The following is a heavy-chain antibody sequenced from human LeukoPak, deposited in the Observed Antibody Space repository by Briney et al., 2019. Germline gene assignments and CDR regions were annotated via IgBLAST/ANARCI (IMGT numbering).Heavy chain of an antibody. CDR2: ISYDGSNK. V-gene: IGHV3-30*18. CDR1: GFTFSSYG. Sequence: GGSLRLSCAASGFTFSSYGMHWVRQAPGKGLEWVAVISYDGSNKYYADSVKGRFTISRDNSKNTLYLQMNSLRAEDTAVYYCAKEFEDFWSGFHFDYWGQGTLVTVSS. J-gene: IGHJ4*02. D-gene: IGHD3-3*01. CDR3: AKEFEDFWSGFHFDY.